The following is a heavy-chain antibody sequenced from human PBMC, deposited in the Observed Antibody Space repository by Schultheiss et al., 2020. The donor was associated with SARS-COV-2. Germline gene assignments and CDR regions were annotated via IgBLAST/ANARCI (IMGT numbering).Heavy chain of an antibody. V-gene: IGHV3-30*18. J-gene: IGHJ6*02. D-gene: IGHD3-3*01. CDR2: ISYDGSNK. CDR1: GFTVSSNY. Sequence: GESLKISCAASGFTVSSNYMSWVRQAPGKGLEWVAVISYDGSNKYYADSVKGRFTISRDNSKNTLYLQMKSLRAEDTAVYYCAKDQPTIFGVVIPGPPTNYGMDVWGQGTTVTVSS. CDR3: AKDQPTIFGVVIPGPPTNYGMDV.